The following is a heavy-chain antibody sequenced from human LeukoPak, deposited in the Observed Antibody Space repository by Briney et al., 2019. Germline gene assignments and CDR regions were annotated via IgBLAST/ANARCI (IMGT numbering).Heavy chain of an antibody. CDR1: GGSISSSSYY. CDR2: IYYSGST. V-gene: IGHV4-39*07. CDR3: ARVPDVVGDYGDYQEYYFDY. J-gene: IGHJ4*02. D-gene: IGHD4-17*01. Sequence: SETLSLTCTVSGGSISSSSYYWGWIRQPPGKGLEWIGSIYYSGSTYYNPSLKSRVTISVDTSKNQFSLKLSSVTAADTAVYYCARVPDVVGDYGDYQEYYFDYWGQGTLVTVSS.